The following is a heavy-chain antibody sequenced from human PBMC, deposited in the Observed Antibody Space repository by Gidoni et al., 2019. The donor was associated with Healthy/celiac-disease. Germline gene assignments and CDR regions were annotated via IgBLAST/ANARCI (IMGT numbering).Heavy chain of an antibody. V-gene: IGHV4-39*01. J-gene: IGHJ4*02. CDR3: ARHTSGYSSSWSLGYFDY. CDR1: GGSISSSSYY. D-gene: IGHD6-13*01. CDR2: IYYSGGT. Sequence: QRQLQESGPGLVKPPETLSLTCTVSGGSISSSSYYWGWIRQPPGKGLEWIGSIYYSGGTYYNPSLKSRVTISVDTSKNQFSLKLSSVTAADTAVYYCARHTSGYSSSWSLGYFDYWGQGTLVTVSS.